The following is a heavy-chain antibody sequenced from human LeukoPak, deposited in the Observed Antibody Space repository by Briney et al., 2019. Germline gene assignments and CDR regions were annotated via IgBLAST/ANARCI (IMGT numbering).Heavy chain of an antibody. CDR1: GFTFSSYG. J-gene: IGHJ4*02. D-gene: IGHD6-13*01. CDR2: ISYDGSNK. V-gene: IGHV3-30*18. CDR3: AKGDSSSWPSLDY. Sequence: GGSLRLSCGASGFTFSSYGMHWVRQAPGKGLEWVAVISYDGSNKYYADSVKGRFTISRDNSKNTLYLQMNSLRGEDTAVYYCAKGDSSSWPSLDYWGQGTLVTVSS.